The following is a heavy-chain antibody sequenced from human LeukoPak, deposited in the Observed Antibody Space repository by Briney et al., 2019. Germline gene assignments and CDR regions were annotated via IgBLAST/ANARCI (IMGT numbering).Heavy chain of an antibody. D-gene: IGHD2-15*01. V-gene: IGHV1-2*02. CDR3: VRDLGLLLDY. CDR2: IYGHDGGT. Sequence: ASLTVSCEASGYTFTGHCLHWVRQAPGQGLEWMGCIYGHDGGTNFAQKLQGRVTMSRDTAITTVYLEMTSLRAEDTAVYYCVRDLGLLLDYWGQGTLVTVSS. CDR1: GYTFTGHC. J-gene: IGHJ4*02.